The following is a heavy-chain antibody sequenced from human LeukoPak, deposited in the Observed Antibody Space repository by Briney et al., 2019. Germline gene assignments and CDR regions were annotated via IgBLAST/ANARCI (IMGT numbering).Heavy chain of an antibody. V-gene: IGHV1-8*01. CDR1: GYTFTSYD. Sequence: ASVKVSCKASGYTFTSYDINWVRQATGQGPEWMGWMSPNSGNTGYAQKFQGRVTMTRSTSMSTAYMELSSLRSEDTAVYYCAVGSYIVVVPAAMPNYFDYWGQGTLVTVSS. J-gene: IGHJ4*02. CDR3: AVGSYIVVVPAAMPNYFDY. D-gene: IGHD2-2*01. CDR2: MSPNSGNT.